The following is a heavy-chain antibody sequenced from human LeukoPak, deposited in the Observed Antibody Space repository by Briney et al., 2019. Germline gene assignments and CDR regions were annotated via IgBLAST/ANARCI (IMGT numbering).Heavy chain of an antibody. CDR2: ISAYNGNT. D-gene: IGHD3-10*01. V-gene: IGHV1-18*04. CDR1: GYTFTSYG. J-gene: IGHJ4*02. CDR3: ARLPSDGSGSYYDDY. Sequence: ASVKVSCKASGYTFTSYGISWVRQAPGQGLEWMGWISAYNGNTNYAQKLQGRVTMTTDTSTSTAYMELRSLRSDDTAVYYCARLPSDGSGSYYDDYWGQGTLVTVSS.